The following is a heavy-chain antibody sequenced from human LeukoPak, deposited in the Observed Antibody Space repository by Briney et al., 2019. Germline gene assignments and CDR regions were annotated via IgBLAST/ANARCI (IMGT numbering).Heavy chain of an antibody. CDR3: ARGDSSSWYRGVFDY. Sequence: ASVKVSCKASGGTFSSYAISWVRQAPGQGLEWMGWISAYNGNTNYAQKLQGRVTMTTDTSTSTAYMELRSLRSDDTAVYYCARGDSSSWYRGVFDYWGQGTLVTVSS. CDR2: ISAYNGNT. J-gene: IGHJ4*02. V-gene: IGHV1-18*01. CDR1: GGTFSSYA. D-gene: IGHD6-13*01.